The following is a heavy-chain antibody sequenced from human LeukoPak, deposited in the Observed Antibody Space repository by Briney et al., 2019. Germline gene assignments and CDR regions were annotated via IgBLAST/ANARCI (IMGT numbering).Heavy chain of an antibody. CDR3: SRDYKYAFDN. D-gene: IGHD5-24*01. Sequence: GGSLRLSCAASGFTFSDYSMNWVRQAPGKGLEWISYIGIDSGNTNYADSVKGRFTISGDKAKNSLYLQMNSLRVEDTAVYYCSRDYKYAFDNWGQGTLVTVSS. CDR1: GFTFSDYS. V-gene: IGHV3-48*01. CDR2: IGIDSGNT. J-gene: IGHJ4*02.